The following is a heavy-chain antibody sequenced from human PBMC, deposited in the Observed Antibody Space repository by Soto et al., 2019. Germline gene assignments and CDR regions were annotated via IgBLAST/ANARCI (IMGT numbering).Heavy chain of an antibody. CDR3: ASFSSAMVIAGDAFDI. D-gene: IGHD2-15*01. Sequence: GGSLRLSCKGSGYSFTSYWIGWVRQLPGKGLEWMGIIYPGDSDTRYSPSFQGQVTISADKSISTAYLQWSSLKASDTAMYYCASFSSAMVIAGDAFDIWGQGTMVTVSS. CDR2: IYPGDSDT. V-gene: IGHV5-51*01. J-gene: IGHJ3*02. CDR1: GYSFTSYW.